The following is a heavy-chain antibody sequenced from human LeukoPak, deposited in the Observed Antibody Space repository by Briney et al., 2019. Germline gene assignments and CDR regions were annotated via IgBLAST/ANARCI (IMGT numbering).Heavy chain of an antibody. V-gene: IGHV4-30-4*01. Sequence: SETLSLTCTVSGGSISSGDYYWGWIRQPPGKGLEWIGYIYYSGSTYYDPSLKSRFTISVDTSKNQFSLKLSSVTAADTAVYYCARAGTHLDYWGQGTLVTVSS. D-gene: IGHD3-10*01. J-gene: IGHJ4*02. CDR1: GGSISSGDYY. CDR2: IYYSGST. CDR3: ARAGTHLDY.